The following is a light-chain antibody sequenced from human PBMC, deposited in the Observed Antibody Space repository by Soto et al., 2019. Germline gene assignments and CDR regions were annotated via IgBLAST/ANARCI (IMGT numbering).Light chain of an antibody. CDR2: GNT. V-gene: IGLV1-40*01. Sequence: QSVLTQAPSVSGAPGQRVTISCTGSSSNIGAGYDGQWYQHLPGTAPKLLSHGNTNRPSGVPDRFSGSKSGTSASLAITALQAEDEGDYYCPSYDSTLSSWVFGGGNKVTVL. J-gene: IGLJ3*02. CDR3: PSYDSTLSSWV. CDR1: SSNIGAGYD.